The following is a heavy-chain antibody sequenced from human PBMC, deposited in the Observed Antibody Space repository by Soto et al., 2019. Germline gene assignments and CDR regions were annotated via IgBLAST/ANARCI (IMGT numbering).Heavy chain of an antibody. J-gene: IGHJ6*03. CDR3: ATENPTTVTSRGFYYYYYYMDV. CDR1: GYTLTELS. CDR2: FDPEDGET. V-gene: IGHV1-24*01. D-gene: IGHD4-17*01. Sequence: QVQLVQSGAEVKKPGASVKVSCKVSGYTLTELSMHWVRQAPGKGLEWMGVFDPEDGETIYAQKFQGRVTMTEDTSTDTAYMELSSLRSEDTAVYYCATENPTTVTSRGFYYYYYYMDVWGKGTTVTVSS.